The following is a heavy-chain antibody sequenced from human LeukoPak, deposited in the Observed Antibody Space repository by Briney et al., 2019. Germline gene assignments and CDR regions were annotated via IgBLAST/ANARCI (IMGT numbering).Heavy chain of an antibody. V-gene: IGHV5-51*01. CDR3: ARSKFSRSIAVAAMDY. D-gene: IGHD6-19*01. Sequence: GESLKISCMGSGYSFTSYWIGWVRQMPGKGLGWMGIIYPGDSDTRYSPSFQGQVTISADKSISTAYLQWSSLKASDTAMYYCARSKFSRSIAVAAMDYWGQGTLVTVSS. CDR1: GYSFTSYW. J-gene: IGHJ4*02. CDR2: IYPGDSDT.